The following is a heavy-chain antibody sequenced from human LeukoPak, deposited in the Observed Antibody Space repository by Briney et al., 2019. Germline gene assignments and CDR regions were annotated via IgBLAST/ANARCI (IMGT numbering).Heavy chain of an antibody. D-gene: IGHD2-15*01. CDR2: IIPIFGTA. CDR3: ARAGYCSGGSCRYCFDY. Sequence: SVKVSCKASGGTFSSYAISWVLQAPGQGLEWMGRIIPIFGTANYAQKFQGRVTITTDESTSTAYMELSSLRSEDTAVYYCARAGYCSGGSCRYCFDYWGQGTLVTVSS. V-gene: IGHV1-69*05. CDR1: GGTFSSYA. J-gene: IGHJ4*02.